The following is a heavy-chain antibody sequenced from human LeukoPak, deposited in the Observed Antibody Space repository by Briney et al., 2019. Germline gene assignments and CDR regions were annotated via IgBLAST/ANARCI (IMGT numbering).Heavy chain of an antibody. J-gene: IGHJ4*02. D-gene: IGHD3-22*01. Sequence: GGSLRLSCAASGFTFSSYAMTWVRQAPGKGLEWVSAISGSGDSTYYADSVKGRFTISRDNSKNTPYLQMNSLRAEDTAVYYCAKAGNYYDSSGYLSFDYWGQGTLVTVSS. V-gene: IGHV3-23*01. CDR2: ISGSGDST. CDR1: GFTFSSYA. CDR3: AKAGNYYDSSGYLSFDY.